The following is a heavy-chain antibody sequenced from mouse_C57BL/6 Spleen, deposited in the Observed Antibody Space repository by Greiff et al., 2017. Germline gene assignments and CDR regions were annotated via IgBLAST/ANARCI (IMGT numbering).Heavy chain of an antibody. CDR3: ARGARLSFAY. J-gene: IGHJ3*01. CDR2: INPNNGGT. V-gene: IGHV1-26*01. CDR1: GYTFTDYC. Sequence: EVQLQQSGPELVKPGASVKISCKASGYTFTDYCMNWVKQSHGKSLEWIGDINPNNGGTSYNQKFKGKATLTVDKSSSTAYMELRSLTSEDSAVYYCARGARLSFAYWGQGTLVTVSA.